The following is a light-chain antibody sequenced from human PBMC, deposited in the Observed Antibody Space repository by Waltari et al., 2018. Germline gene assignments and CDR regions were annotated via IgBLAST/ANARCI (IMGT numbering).Light chain of an antibody. CDR1: SRDVGGYKY. J-gene: IGLJ2*01. Sequence: QSALTQPASVSGSPGQSITLSCTGTSRDVGGYKYVSWYQQHPGKAPKLMIYDVSNRPSGVSNRFSGSKSGNTASLTISGLQAEDEADYYCSSYTSSSTLVFGGGTKLTVL. CDR3: SSYTSSSTLV. V-gene: IGLV2-14*01. CDR2: DVS.